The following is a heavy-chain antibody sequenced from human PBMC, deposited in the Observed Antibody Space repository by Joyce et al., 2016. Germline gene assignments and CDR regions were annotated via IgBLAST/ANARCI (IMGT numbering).Heavy chain of an antibody. D-gene: IGHD6-25*01. CDR1: GLTLSNYG. V-gene: IGHV3-30*18. CDR2: ISYDGVYK. J-gene: IGHJ4*02. Sequence: QVQLVESGGGVVQPGRSLRLSCTASGLTLSNYGVHWVRQAPGKGLECVVVISYDGVYKYYSASVKGRFTISRDNSGDTLFLEMNSLRAEDTAVYYWAKILTAGYRSGWFLDYWGKGTLVTVSS. CDR3: AKILTAGYRSGWFLDY.